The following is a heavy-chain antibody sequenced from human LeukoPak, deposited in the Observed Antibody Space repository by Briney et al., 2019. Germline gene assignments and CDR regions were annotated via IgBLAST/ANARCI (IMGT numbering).Heavy chain of an antibody. J-gene: IGHJ5*02. CDR2: MNPNSGNT. CDR1: GYTFTSYD. D-gene: IGHD3-10*01. Sequence: ASVKVSCKASGYTFTSYDINWVRQATGQGLEWMGWMNPNSGNTGYAQKFQGRVTMTRNTSISTAYMELSSLRSEDTAVYYCARGSTGSRMVRGVPNWFDPWGQGTLVTVSS. V-gene: IGHV1-8*01. CDR3: ARGSTGSRMVRGVPNWFDP.